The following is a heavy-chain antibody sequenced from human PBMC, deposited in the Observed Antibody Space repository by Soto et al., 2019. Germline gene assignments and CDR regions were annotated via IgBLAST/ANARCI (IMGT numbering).Heavy chain of an antibody. CDR2: LYSDGTT. J-gene: IGHJ4*02. Sequence: EVPLVESGGGLIQPGGSLRLSCAASAFTVSTYYMTWVRQPPGKGLEWVSVLYSDGTTYYADSVEGRFTISRDNSXNTLFLQMNTLRVDDTAVYYCARATGGSGWAWVDYWGQGTLVTVSS. D-gene: IGHD6-19*01. CDR3: ARATGGSGWAWVDY. V-gene: IGHV3-53*01. CDR1: AFTVSTYY.